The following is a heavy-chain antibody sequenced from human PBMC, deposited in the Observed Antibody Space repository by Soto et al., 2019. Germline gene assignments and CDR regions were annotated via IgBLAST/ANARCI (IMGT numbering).Heavy chain of an antibody. J-gene: IGHJ4*02. CDR2: ISGSGTSI. CDR1: GFTFSRYT. D-gene: IGHD3-3*01. CDR3: ARDPSGALPGFDY. Sequence: EVHLVESGGGLVKPGGSLRLSCAASGFTFSRYTMNWVRQAPGKGLEYVSSISGSGTSIYYADSLKGRFTISRDNAKNSLYLQMNSLIVEDTAVYYCARDPSGALPGFDYWGQGTLVTVSS. V-gene: IGHV3-21*01.